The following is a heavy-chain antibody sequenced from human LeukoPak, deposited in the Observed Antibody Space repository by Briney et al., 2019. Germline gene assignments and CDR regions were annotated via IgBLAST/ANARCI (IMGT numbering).Heavy chain of an antibody. V-gene: IGHV4-4*08. Sequence: SETLSLTCTVSGGSISSYYWSWIRQPPGEGLEWIAYIYSSGNANYNPSLESRVTISVDTSKNQFSLKLSSVTAADTAVYYCASPERGYSGYDRLDFWGQGTLVTVSS. CDR1: GGSISSYY. CDR2: IYSSGNA. CDR3: ASPERGYSGYDRLDF. D-gene: IGHD5-12*01. J-gene: IGHJ4*02.